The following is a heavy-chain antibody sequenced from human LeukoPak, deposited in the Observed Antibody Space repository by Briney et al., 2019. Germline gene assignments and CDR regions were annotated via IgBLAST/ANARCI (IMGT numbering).Heavy chain of an antibody. V-gene: IGHV3-23*01. CDR1: GFTFSDYA. J-gene: IGHJ4*02. D-gene: IGHD3-10*01. CDR3: AIIYGSGNYYGD. Sequence: GGSLRLSCAASGFTFSDYAMTWVRQASGKGLEWLSVVSGSGDTTFYTDSVKGRFTISRDNSKNTLYLQMNSLSVEDTAIYFCAIIYGSGNYYGDWGQGTLVTVSS. CDR2: VSGSGDTT.